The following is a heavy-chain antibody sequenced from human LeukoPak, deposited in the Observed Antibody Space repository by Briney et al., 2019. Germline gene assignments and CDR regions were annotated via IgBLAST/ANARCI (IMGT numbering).Heavy chain of an antibody. D-gene: IGHD4-17*01. Sequence: GRSLRLSCAASGFTFSSYGMHWVRQVPGKGLEWVAVMSYDGSNKYYGDSVKGRFTISRDNSNNTLYLQMNSLRPEDTAVYYCAKDLEYGEDGGLFDPWGPGTLVTVSS. CDR1: GFTFSSYG. CDR2: MSYDGSNK. J-gene: IGHJ5*02. CDR3: AKDLEYGEDGGLFDP. V-gene: IGHV3-30*18.